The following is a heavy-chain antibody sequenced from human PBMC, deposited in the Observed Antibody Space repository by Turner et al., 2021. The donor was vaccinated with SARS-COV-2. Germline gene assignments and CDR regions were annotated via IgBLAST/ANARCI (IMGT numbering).Heavy chain of an antibody. D-gene: IGHD3-16*02. Sequence: EVQLVESGGGLVQPGGSMRTSCATSGFTVSSNYMSWVRQAPGKGLEWVSIIYSGGSTYYADSVKGRFTISRDNSKNTLYLQMNSLRAEDTAVYYCAREIDDYVWGSYRRGYWGQGTLVTVSS. CDR1: GFTVSSNY. CDR2: IYSGGST. CDR3: AREIDDYVWGSYRRGY. J-gene: IGHJ4*02. V-gene: IGHV3-66*01.